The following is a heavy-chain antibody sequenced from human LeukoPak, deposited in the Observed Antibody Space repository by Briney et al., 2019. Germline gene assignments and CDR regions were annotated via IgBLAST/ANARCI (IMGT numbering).Heavy chain of an antibody. Sequence: PSETLSLTCTVSGGSISSYYWSWIRQPPGEGLEWIGYIYYSGSTNYNPSLKSRVTMSVDTSKNQFSLKLSSVTAADTAVYYCARDDIAASGTGGYFDYWGQGTLVTVSS. J-gene: IGHJ4*02. CDR3: ARDDIAASGTGGYFDY. V-gene: IGHV4-59*12. CDR2: IYYSGST. CDR1: GGSISSYY. D-gene: IGHD6-13*01.